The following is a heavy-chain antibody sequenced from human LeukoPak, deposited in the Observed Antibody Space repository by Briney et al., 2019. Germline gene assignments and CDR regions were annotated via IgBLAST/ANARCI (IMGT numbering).Heavy chain of an antibody. CDR2: ITSSGTSK. Sequence: GGSLRLSCAASGFTFSSYSMNWVRQAPGKGPEWVSYITSSGTSKYYADSVKGRFTISRDDAKNSLYLQMNSLRAEDTAVYYCVRDHLWSFDIWGQGTVVTVSS. V-gene: IGHV3-48*04. D-gene: IGHD2-21*01. J-gene: IGHJ3*02. CDR1: GFTFSSYS. CDR3: VRDHLWSFDI.